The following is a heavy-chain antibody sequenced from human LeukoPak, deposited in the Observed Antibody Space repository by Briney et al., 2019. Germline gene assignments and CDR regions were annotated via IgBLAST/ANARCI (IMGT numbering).Heavy chain of an antibody. D-gene: IGHD3-22*01. CDR2: ISGSGGST. CDR1: GFTFSRYA. Sequence: PGGSLRLSCAASGFTFSRYAMSWVRQAPGKGLAWVSAISGSGGSTYYADSVKGRFTISRDNSKNTLYLQMNSLRAEDTAVYYCLGYDSSGYYSTFDYWGQGTLVTVSS. J-gene: IGHJ4*02. V-gene: IGHV3-23*01. CDR3: LGYDSSGYYSTFDY.